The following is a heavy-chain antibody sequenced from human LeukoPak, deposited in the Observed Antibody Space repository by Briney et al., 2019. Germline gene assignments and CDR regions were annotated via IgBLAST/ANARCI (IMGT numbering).Heavy chain of an antibody. Sequence: ASVKVSCKASGYTFTSYGISWVRQAPGQGLEWMGWISAYDGNTNYAQKLQGRVTMTTDTSTSTAYMELRSLRSDDTAVYYCARDRQWLVLSYYYYYYGMDVWGQGTTVAVSS. CDR2: ISAYDGNT. CDR1: GYTFTSYG. V-gene: IGHV1-18*01. J-gene: IGHJ6*02. D-gene: IGHD6-19*01. CDR3: ARDRQWLVLSYYYYYYGMDV.